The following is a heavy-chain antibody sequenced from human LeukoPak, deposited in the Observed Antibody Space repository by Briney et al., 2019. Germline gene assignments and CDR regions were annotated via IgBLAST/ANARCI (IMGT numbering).Heavy chain of an antibody. V-gene: IGHV3-23*01. D-gene: IGHD2-2*01. J-gene: IGHJ4*02. CDR2: ISGGGLST. CDR3: AKDQGDRVGSSVS. Sequence: PGGSLRLSCATSEITFSSYVMSWVRQAPGKGLEWVSTISGGGLSTHYADSVKGRFTISRDNSEKTLYLQMTSLRAEDTAVYYCAKDQGDRVGSSVSWGQGTLVTVSS. CDR1: EITFSSYV.